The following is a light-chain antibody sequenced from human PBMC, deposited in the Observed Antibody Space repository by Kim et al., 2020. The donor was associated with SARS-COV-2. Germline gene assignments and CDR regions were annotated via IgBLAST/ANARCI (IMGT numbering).Light chain of an antibody. CDR2: GAS. V-gene: IGKV3-20*01. CDR3: RQYGSSPYT. Sequence: EIVLTQSPGNLSLSPGERATLSCRASQSVSNNYLAWYQQKPGQAPRLLIYGASTRATGIPDRFSGSGTGTDFTLTISRLEPEDFVVYYCRQYGSSPYTFGQGTKLEIK. J-gene: IGKJ2*01. CDR1: QSVSNNY.